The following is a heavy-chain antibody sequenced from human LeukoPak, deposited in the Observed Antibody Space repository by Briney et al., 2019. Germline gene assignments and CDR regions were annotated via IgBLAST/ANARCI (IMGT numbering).Heavy chain of an antibody. CDR1: GFTFTSYT. V-gene: IGHV3-30*01. CDR3: ARKSLWFKYYDY. Sequence: GRSLRLSCAASGFTFTSYTMHWVRHAPGQGLEWVAATSYDGGNRYYADYVKGRFTISRDNSNNTLFLQMKSLRLEDTAVYFCARKSLWFKYYDYWGQGIWVTVSS. D-gene: IGHD2-21*01. CDR2: TSYDGGNR. J-gene: IGHJ4*02.